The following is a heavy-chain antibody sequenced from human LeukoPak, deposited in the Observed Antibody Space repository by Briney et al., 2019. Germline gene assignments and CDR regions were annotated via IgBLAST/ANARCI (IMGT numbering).Heavy chain of an antibody. Sequence: GGSLRLSCAASGFTFTSYAMSWVRQAPGERLEWVSAISGSGGSTYYAESVKGRFTISRDNSKNTLYLQMNSLRAEDTAVYYCAKDPLVSSQEYFDYWGQGTLVTVSS. V-gene: IGHV3-23*01. CDR1: GFTFTSYA. J-gene: IGHJ4*02. CDR3: AKDPLVSSQEYFDY. D-gene: IGHD2-2*01. CDR2: ISGSGGST.